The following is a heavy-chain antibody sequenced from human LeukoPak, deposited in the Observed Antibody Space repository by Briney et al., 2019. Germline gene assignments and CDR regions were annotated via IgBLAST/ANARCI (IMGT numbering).Heavy chain of an antibody. Sequence: SETLSLTCTVSGYSISSGYYWGWIRQPPGKGLEWIGEINHSGSTNYNPSLKSRVTISVDTSKNQFSLKLSSVTAADTAVYYCARGARANYYYYYMDVWGKGTTVTVSS. V-gene: IGHV4-38-2*02. CDR3: ARGARANYYYYYMDV. CDR1: GYSISSGYY. J-gene: IGHJ6*03. CDR2: INHSGST.